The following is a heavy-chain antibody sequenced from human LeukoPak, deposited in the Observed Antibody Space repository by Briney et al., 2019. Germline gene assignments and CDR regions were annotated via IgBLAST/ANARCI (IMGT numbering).Heavy chain of an antibody. V-gene: IGHV3-23*01. Sequence: GGSLRLSCAASGFTFSSYAMSWVRQAPGKGLEWVSAISGSGGSTYYADSVKGRFTISRDNSKNTLYLQMNSLRAEDTAVYYCAKVFKWQWLGAGRPFDYWGQGTLVTVSS. D-gene: IGHD6-19*01. CDR1: GFTFSSYA. CDR2: ISGSGGST. J-gene: IGHJ4*02. CDR3: AKVFKWQWLGAGRPFDY.